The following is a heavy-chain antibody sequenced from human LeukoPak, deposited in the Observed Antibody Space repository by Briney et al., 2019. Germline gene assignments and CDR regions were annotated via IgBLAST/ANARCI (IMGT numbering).Heavy chain of an antibody. CDR3: ARGLKGKIVVADERFPLIRGVSLPPVLFDY. Sequence: SETLSLTCAVYGESFTDYQWTWIRQSPRKGLEWIGEINHSGSTNYNPSLKSRISMSVDTSKNQFSLKLSSVTVADTALYYCARGLKGKIVVADERFPLIRGVSLPPVLFDYWGQGILVTVSS. V-gene: IGHV4-34*01. J-gene: IGHJ4*02. CDR1: GESFTDYQ. D-gene: IGHD3-10*01. CDR2: INHSGST.